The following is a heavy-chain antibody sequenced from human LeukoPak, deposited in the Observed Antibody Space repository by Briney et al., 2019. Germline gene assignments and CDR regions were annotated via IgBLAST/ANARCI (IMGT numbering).Heavy chain of an antibody. CDR3: AKDWGYSYGYSYYFDY. CDR1: GFTFSSYA. J-gene: IGHJ4*02. D-gene: IGHD5-18*01. CDR2: ISGSGGST. V-gene: IGHV3-23*01. Sequence: GGSLRLSCAASGFTFSSYAMSWVRQAPGKGLEWVSAISGSGGSTYYADSVKGRFTISRDNFKNTLYLQMNSLRAEDTAVYYCAKDWGYSYGYSYYFDYWGQGTLVTVSS.